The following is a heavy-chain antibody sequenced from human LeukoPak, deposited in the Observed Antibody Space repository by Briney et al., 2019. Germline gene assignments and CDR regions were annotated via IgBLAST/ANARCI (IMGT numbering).Heavy chain of an antibody. V-gene: IGHV3-74*01. Sequence: GSLRLSCAAAEFTFSNYWMHWVRQAPGKGLVWVSLITSDGSSTNYADSVKGRFTISRDNAKNTLYLQMNSLRADDTAVYYCAREENCSFELWGRGTLVTVSS. J-gene: IGHJ2*01. CDR3: AREENCSFEL. CDR2: ITSDGSST. CDR1: EFTFSNYW.